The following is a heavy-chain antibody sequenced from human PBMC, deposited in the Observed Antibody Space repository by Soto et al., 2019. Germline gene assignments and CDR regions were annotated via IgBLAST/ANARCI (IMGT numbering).Heavy chain of an antibody. CDR3: ATEPQESRSWYYFDY. V-gene: IGHV4-34*01. D-gene: IGHD6-19*01. Sequence: SETLSLTCAVYGGSFSGYYWSWIRQPPGKGLEWIGEINHSGSTNYNPSLKSRVTISVDTSKNQFSLKLSSVTAADTAVYYCATEPQESRSWYYFDYWGQGILVTVSS. CDR2: INHSGST. CDR1: GGSFSGYY. J-gene: IGHJ4*02.